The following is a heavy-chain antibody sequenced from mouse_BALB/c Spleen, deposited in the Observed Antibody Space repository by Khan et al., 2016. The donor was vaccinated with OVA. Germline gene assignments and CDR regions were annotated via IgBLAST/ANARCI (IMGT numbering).Heavy chain of an antibody. CDR2: INPHIGET. D-gene: IGHD1-1*01. V-gene: IGHV1-20*02. CDR1: GYSSTGYF. Sequence: VQLKQSGPELVRPGASVKISCKASGYSSTGYFMNWVMQSHGKSLEWIGRINPHIGETFYNQRFKDKATLTVDESSSTAHMELRSLASEDSAVYYCTRIYRSDFDYWGQGTTLTVSS. J-gene: IGHJ2*01. CDR3: TRIYRSDFDY.